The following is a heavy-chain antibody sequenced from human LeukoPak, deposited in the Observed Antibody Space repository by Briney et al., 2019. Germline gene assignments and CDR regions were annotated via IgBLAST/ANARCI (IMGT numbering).Heavy chain of an antibody. CDR1: GFTFSSYG. Sequence: PGGSLRLSCAASGFTFSSYGMHWVRQAPGKGLEWVAVIWYDGSNKYYADSVKGRFTISRDNSKNTLYLQMNSLRAEDTAVYYCAKDNENIVVVVAATANWFDPWGQGTLVTVSS. CDR2: IWYDGSNK. V-gene: IGHV3-33*06. D-gene: IGHD2-15*01. J-gene: IGHJ5*02. CDR3: AKDNENIVVVVAATANWFDP.